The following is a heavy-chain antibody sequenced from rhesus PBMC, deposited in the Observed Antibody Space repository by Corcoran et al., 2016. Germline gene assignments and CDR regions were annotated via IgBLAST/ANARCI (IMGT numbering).Heavy chain of an antibody. CDR3: ARVLAGD. J-gene: IGHJ4*01. V-gene: IGHV4S10*01. D-gene: IGHD6-25*01. Sequence: QVQLQESGPGVVKPSETLSLTCAVSGGSISDSYRWSWIRQPPGKGLELIGYIYSSSTSNNYNPSLQSRVTVSKDASKNQFSLKLSSVTAADTAVYYCARVLAGDWGQGVLVTVSS. CDR1: GGSISDSYR. CDR2: IYSSSTSN.